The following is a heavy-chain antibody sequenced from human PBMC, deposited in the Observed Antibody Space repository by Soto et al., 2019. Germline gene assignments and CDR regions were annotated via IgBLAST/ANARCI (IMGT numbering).Heavy chain of an antibody. J-gene: IGHJ4*03. V-gene: IGHV4-4*07. CDR2: IYTSGST. CDR3: ARAVVVVASTLQCFES. CDR1: GGSISSYY. D-gene: IGHD2-15*01. Sequence: SETLARTCTVSGGSISSYYWSWIRQPAGKVLELIGRIYTSGSTNYNPSLKSRVTMSVDTSKNQFSLKLSSVTAADTAVYYCARAVVVVASTLQCFESWGHRRLVPVSS.